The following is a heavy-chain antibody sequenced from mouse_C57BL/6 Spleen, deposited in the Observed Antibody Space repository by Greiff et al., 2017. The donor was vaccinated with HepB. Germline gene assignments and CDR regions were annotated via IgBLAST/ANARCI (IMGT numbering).Heavy chain of an antibody. V-gene: IGHV5-12*01. CDR1: GFTFSDYY. CDR3: ARHYYGSSHAMDY. J-gene: IGHJ4*01. D-gene: IGHD1-1*01. Sequence: EVQRVESGGGLVQPGGSLKLSCAASGFTFSDYYMYWVRQTPEKRLEWVAYISNGGGSTYYPDTVKGRFTISRDNAKNTLYLQMSRLKSEDTAMYYCARHYYGSSHAMDYWGQGTSVTVSS. CDR2: ISNGGGST.